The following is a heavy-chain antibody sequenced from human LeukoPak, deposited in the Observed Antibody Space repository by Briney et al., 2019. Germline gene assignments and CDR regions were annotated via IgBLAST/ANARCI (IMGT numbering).Heavy chain of an antibody. CDR2: ISGYNGKT. Sequence: LVASVKVSCKASGYTFNTYGITWVRQAPGQGLEWMGWISGYNGKTKYAQKLQDRVTMTTDTSTTTAYMELRSLRFDDMAVYYCARAGAVVDNWFDPWGQGTLVTVSS. D-gene: IGHD2-15*01. CDR1: GYTFNTYG. J-gene: IGHJ5*02. V-gene: IGHV1-18*03. CDR3: ARAGAVVDNWFDP.